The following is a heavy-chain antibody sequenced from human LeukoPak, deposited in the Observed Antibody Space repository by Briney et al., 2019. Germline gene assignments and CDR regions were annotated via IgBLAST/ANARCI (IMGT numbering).Heavy chain of an antibody. J-gene: IGHJ4*02. CDR1: GGSFSGYY. CDR3: ARWSAHYYGSGSYLRRVYYFDY. D-gene: IGHD3-10*01. Sequence: PSETLSPTCAVYGGSFSGYYWSWIRQPPGKGLEWIGEINHSGSTNYNPSLKSRVTISVDTSKNQFSLKLSSVTAADTAVYYCARWSAHYYGSGSYLRRVYYFDYWGQGTLVTVSS. CDR2: INHSGST. V-gene: IGHV4-34*01.